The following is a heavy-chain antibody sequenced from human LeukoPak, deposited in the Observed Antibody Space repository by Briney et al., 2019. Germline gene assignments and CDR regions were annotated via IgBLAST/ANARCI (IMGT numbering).Heavy chain of an antibody. V-gene: IGHV4-61*02. D-gene: IGHD3-10*01. Sequence: SQTLSLTCTVSGGSVSSGRYYWSWIRQPAGKGLEWIGRIYTRGSTNYNPSLKSRVTISVDTSKNQFSLNLTSVTAADTAVYYCATDGMVRGPDAWFDSWGQGTLVTVSS. CDR2: IYTRGST. CDR1: GGSVSSGRYY. J-gene: IGHJ5*01. CDR3: ATDGMVRGPDAWFDS.